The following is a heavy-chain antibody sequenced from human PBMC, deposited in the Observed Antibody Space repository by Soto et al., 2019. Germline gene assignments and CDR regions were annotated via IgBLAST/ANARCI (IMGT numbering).Heavy chain of an antibody. Sequence: ETLSPTCTVSGASISGFYWSWIRKSAGKGLEWIGRIYATGTTDYNPSLKSRVMMSVDTSKKQFSLKLRSVTAADTAVYYCVRDGTKTLRDWFDPWGQGISVTVSS. CDR2: IYATGTT. CDR3: VRDGTKTLRDWFDP. V-gene: IGHV4-4*07. CDR1: GASISGFY. J-gene: IGHJ5*02. D-gene: IGHD1-1*01.